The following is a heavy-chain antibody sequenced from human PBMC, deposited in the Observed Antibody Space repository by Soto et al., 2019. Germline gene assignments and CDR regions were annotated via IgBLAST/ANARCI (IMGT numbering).Heavy chain of an antibody. J-gene: IGHJ4*02. Sequence: SETLSLTCTVSGGSISSYYWSWIRQPPGKGLEWIGYIYYSGSTNYNPSLKSRVTISVDTSKNQFSLKLSSVTAADTAVYYCARAGVVGYSSSWYLFDYWGQGTLVTVSS. CDR1: GGSISSYY. CDR3: ARAGVVGYSSSWYLFDY. D-gene: IGHD6-13*01. CDR2: IYYSGST. V-gene: IGHV4-59*01.